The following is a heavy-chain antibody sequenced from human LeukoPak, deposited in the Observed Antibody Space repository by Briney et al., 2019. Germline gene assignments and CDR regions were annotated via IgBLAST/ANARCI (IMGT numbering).Heavy chain of an antibody. J-gene: IGHJ4*02. Sequence: RGSLRLSCAVSGFTFSRYWMSWVRQAPGKGLEWVANIKQDGSEKHYVDSVKGRFTIARDNAKNSLYLQMNSVRAEDTAVYYCARTFWSGNGYYFEYWGQGSLVTVSS. V-gene: IGHV3-7*04. CDR1: GFTFSRYW. CDR2: IKQDGSEK. CDR3: ARTFWSGNGYYFEY. D-gene: IGHD3-3*01.